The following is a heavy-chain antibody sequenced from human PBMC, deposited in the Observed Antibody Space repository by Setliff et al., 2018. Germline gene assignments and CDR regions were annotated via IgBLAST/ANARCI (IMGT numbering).Heavy chain of an antibody. CDR3: ARDVTGGYNGRLEY. CDR1: GDTFVSYY. J-gene: IGHJ4*02. D-gene: IGHD1-1*01. CDR2: IKPGIDTA. V-gene: IGHV1-46*01. Sequence: ASVKVSCKTSGDTFVSYYVHWVRQAPGQGLEWMGIIKPGIDTATYAQKFQVRVTMTRDTSATIVFMELSSLRSDDTAVYYCARDVTGGYNGRLEYWGQGALVTVSS.